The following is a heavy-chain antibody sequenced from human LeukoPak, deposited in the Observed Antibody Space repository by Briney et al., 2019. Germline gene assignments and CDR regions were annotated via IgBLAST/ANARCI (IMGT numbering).Heavy chain of an antibody. V-gene: IGHV3-21*01. CDR1: GFTFSTYS. CDR3: ARESIVIVPTTMDDASDI. J-gene: IGHJ3*02. CDR2: ISSGSTYI. D-gene: IGHD2-2*01. Sequence: GGSLRLSCAASGFTFSTYSMNWVRQVPGKGLEWVSSISSGSTYIKYADSVKGRFTTSRDNAKNALYLQMHSLRVEDTAVYYCARESIVIVPTTMDDASDIWGQGTMVTVSS.